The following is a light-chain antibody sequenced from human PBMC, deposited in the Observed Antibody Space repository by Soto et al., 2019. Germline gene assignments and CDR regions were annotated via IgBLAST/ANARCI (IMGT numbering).Light chain of an antibody. CDR3: PKSTSSWK. J-gene: IGKJ1*01. V-gene: IGKV1-5*01. CDR2: DAS. Sequence: DIQMTQSPSSLSASVGYRVTITCRASQSISSYLNWYQQKPVKAPKLLIYDASSLESGVPSIFSARGSGTEFPLTIRPLQPDHFPTSYCPKSTSSWKFG. CDR1: QSISSY.